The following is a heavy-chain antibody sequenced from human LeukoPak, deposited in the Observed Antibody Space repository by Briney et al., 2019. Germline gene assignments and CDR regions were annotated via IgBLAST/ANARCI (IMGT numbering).Heavy chain of an antibody. CDR1: GGSFSGYY. CDR3: ARVLGSRITIFGVVIRGRWFDP. CDR2: INHSGST. Sequence: SETLSLXCAVYGGSFSGYYWSWIRQPPGKGLEWIGEINHSGSTNYNPSLKSRVTISVDTSKNQFSLKLSSVTAADTAVYYCARVLGSRITIFGVVIRGRWFDPWGQGTLVTVSS. J-gene: IGHJ5*02. D-gene: IGHD3-3*01. V-gene: IGHV4-34*01.